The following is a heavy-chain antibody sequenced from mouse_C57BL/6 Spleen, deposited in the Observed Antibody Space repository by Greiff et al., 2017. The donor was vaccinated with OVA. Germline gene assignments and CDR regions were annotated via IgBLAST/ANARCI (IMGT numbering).Heavy chain of an antibody. CDR1: GYTFTSYW. V-gene: IGHV1-55*01. J-gene: IGHJ4*01. CDR2: IYPGSGST. Sequence: QVQLQQPGAELVKPGASVKMSCKASGYTFTSYWITWVKQRPGQGLEWIGDIYPGSGSTNYNEKFKSKATLTVDTSSSTAYMQLSSLTSEDSAVYYCARGKITTRYYARDYWGQGTSVTVSS. D-gene: IGHD2-4*01. CDR3: ARGKITTRYYARDY.